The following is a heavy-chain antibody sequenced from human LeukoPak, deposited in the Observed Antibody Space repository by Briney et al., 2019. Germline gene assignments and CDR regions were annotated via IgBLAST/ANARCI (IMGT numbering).Heavy chain of an antibody. Sequence: PSETLSLTCTVSGGSISSYYWSWIRQPPGKGLEWIGYIYYSGSTNYNPSLKSRVTISVDTSKNQFSLKLSSVTAADTAVYYCARDGGHGYPNFNYWGQGTLVTVSS. CDR2: IYYSGST. CDR1: GGSISSYY. V-gene: IGHV4-59*01. J-gene: IGHJ4*02. D-gene: IGHD5-18*01. CDR3: ARDGGHGYPNFNY.